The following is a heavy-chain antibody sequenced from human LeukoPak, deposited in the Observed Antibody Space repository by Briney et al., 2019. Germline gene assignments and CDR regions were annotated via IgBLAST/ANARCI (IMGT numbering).Heavy chain of an antibody. CDR1: GGSISSSNW. J-gene: IGHJ4*02. CDR3: ARGGSYYGDHQFDY. D-gene: IGHD1-26*01. V-gene: IGHV4-4*02. Sequence: PSGTLSLTCAVSGGSISSSNWWSWVRQPPGKGLEWIGRIYSSGNTNYNPSLKSRVTMSVETPKNQFSLKLSFVTAADTAVYYCARGGSYYGDHQFDYWGQGTLVTVSS. CDR2: IYSSGNT.